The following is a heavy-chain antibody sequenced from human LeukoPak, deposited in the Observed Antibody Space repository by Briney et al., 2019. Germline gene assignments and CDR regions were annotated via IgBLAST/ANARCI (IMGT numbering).Heavy chain of an antibody. D-gene: IGHD3-22*01. Sequence: SETLSLTCTVSGGSISSHYWSWIRQSPGKGLEWMGFIHTRGNTNYNPSLKSRLTTSMDTSHNQVSLKLASVTAADTAVYYCARHFRYDRKGYSRDVFDLWGQGTLVTVSS. J-gene: IGHJ3*01. CDR2: IHTRGNT. V-gene: IGHV4-4*09. CDR3: ARHFRYDRKGYSRDVFDL. CDR1: GGSISSHY.